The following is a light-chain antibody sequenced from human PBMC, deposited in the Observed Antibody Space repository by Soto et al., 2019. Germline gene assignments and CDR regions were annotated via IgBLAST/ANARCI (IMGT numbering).Light chain of an antibody. J-gene: IGKJ4*01. CDR3: QQRSNWPPIT. Sequence: EIVLIQSPATLSLSPGESATLSCRASQSVSSYLAWYQQKPGQAPRLLIYEASNRATGIPARFSGSGSGTDFTLTIRSLEPEDFAVYYCQQRSNWPPITFGGGTKVEI. CDR1: QSVSSY. CDR2: EAS. V-gene: IGKV3-11*01.